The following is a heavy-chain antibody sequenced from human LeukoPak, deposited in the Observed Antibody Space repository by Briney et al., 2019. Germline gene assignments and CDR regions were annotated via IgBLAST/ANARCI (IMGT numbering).Heavy chain of an antibody. CDR2: IYPGDSDT. V-gene: IGHV5-51*01. D-gene: IGHD1-26*01. CDR3: ARFSVGGTYYPDY. J-gene: IGHJ4*02. Sequence: GESLKISSNGSGYXFTSSWIGWVRQMPGKGLEWMGIIYPGDSDTRYSLSFQGQVTISADKSVSTAYLQWSSLKASDTAMYYCARFSVGGTYYPDYWGQGTLVTVSS. CDR1: GYXFTSSW.